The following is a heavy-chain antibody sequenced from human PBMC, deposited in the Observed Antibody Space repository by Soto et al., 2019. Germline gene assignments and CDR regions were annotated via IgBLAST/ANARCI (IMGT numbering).Heavy chain of an antibody. D-gene: IGHD3-22*01. J-gene: IGHJ4*02. V-gene: IGHV3-30*18. CDR3: AKDPLGGYYFDY. CDR2: ISYDGSNK. CDR1: GFTFSSYG. Sequence: GGSLRLSCAASGFTFSSYGMHWVRQAPGKGLEWVAVISYDGSNKYYTDSVKGRFTISRDNSKNTLYLQMNSLRAEDTAVYYCAKDPLGGYYFDYWGQGTLVAVSS.